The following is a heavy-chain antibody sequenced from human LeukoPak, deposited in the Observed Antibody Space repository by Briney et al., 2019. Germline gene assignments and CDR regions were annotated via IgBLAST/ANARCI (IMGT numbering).Heavy chain of an antibody. V-gene: IGHV4-59*02. CDR3: ARGAGGYHVDY. CDR1: GGSVRNFY. CDR2: IYSSEYT. D-gene: IGHD2-8*02. J-gene: IGHJ4*02. Sequence: SETLSLICTVSGGSVRNFYWSWIRQPPGKGLEWIGYIYSSEYTNYNPSLKSRVTISADTSKNQVSLKLTSVTAADTAVFYCARGAGGYHVDYWGQGTLVTVSS.